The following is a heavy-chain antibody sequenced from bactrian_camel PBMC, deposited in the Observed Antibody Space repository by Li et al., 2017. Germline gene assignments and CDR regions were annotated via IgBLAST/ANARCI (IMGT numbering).Heavy chain of an antibody. J-gene: IGHJ4*01. Sequence: HVQLVESGGGSVQAGGSLRLSCEVSGHTASNYCMAWFRQAPGQSRRGVGAIGTDGSTVYVDSVKGRFTISKDNAKNILYLLLNSLKTEDTAMYFCKINITGGYCYPEVAWGKGTQVTVS. CDR3: KINITGGYCYPEVA. CDR2: IGTDGST. D-gene: IGHD2*01. V-gene: IGHV3S55*01. CDR1: GHTASNYC.